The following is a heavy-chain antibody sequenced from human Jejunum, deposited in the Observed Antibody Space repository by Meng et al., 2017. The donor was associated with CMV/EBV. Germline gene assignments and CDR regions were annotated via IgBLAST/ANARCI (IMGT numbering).Heavy chain of an antibody. V-gene: IGHV4-30-2*01. J-gene: IGHJ4*02. CDR2: IYYSGSA. Sequence: SGGSSSSGNNPWTWIRQPPGKGLEWIGYIYYSGSAYYNSSLRSRVTISIDGSKNEFSLKLNSVTAADTAVYYCARVAVAGTRTDVDYWGQGTLVTVSS. CDR1: GGSSSSGNNP. D-gene: IGHD6-19*01. CDR3: ARVAVAGTRTDVDY.